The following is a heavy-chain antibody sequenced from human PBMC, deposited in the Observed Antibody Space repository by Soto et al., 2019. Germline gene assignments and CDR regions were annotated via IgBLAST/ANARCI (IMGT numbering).Heavy chain of an antibody. Sequence: ASVKVSCKASGGTFSTYAFSWVRQAPGQGLEWMGGIIPIFGTANYAQKFQGRVTITADESTSTAYMELSSLISEDTAMYYCASDEQWLAGGGYGMDVWGQGTTVTVSS. CDR2: IIPIFGTA. D-gene: IGHD6-19*01. CDR3: ASDEQWLAGGGYGMDV. V-gene: IGHV1-69*13. J-gene: IGHJ6*02. CDR1: GGTFSTYA.